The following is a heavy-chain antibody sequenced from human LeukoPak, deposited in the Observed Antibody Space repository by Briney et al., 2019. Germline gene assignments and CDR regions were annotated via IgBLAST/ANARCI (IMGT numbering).Heavy chain of an antibody. CDR2: ISYDGSNK. D-gene: IGHD2-2*01. Sequence: PGGSLRLSCAASGFTFSSYGMHWVRQAPGKGLEWVAVISYDGSNKYYADSVKGRFTISRDNSKNTLYLQMNSLRAEDTAVSYCAKGAYQLLGVDYWGQGTLVTVSS. CDR1: GFTFSSYG. CDR3: AKGAYQLLGVDY. J-gene: IGHJ4*02. V-gene: IGHV3-30*18.